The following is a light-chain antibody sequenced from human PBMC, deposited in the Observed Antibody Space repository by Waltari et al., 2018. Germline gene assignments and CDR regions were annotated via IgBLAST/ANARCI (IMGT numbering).Light chain of an antibody. CDR2: AAS. CDR3: QQLNNYLWT. J-gene: IGKJ1*01. V-gene: IGKV1-9*01. CDR1: QGISTY. Sequence: DIQLTQSPSFLSASVGDRVTITCRASQGISTYLDWYQQKPGKAPKLLIYAASTLQSGVPSRFSGSGSGTEFTLTISSLQPEDFAIYYCQQLNNYLWTFGQGTEVEIK.